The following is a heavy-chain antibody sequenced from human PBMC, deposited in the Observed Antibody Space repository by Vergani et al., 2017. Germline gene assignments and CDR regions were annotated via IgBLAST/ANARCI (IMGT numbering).Heavy chain of an antibody. J-gene: IGHJ6*02. CDR2: ISSSSSTI. Sequence: VQLVQSGGGVVQPGGSLRLSCVASGFTFNRYGMQWVRQAPGKGLEWVSYISSSSSTIYYADSVKGRFTISRDNAKNSLYLQMNSLRAEDTAVYYCARDPDGELFSYYYYGMDVWGQXP. CDR1: GFTFNRYG. V-gene: IGHV3-48*01. CDR3: ARDPDGELFSYYYYGMDV. D-gene: IGHD3-10*01.